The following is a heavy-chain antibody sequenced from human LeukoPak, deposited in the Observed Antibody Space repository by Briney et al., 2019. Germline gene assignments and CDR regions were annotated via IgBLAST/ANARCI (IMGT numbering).Heavy chain of an antibody. D-gene: IGHD2-2*01. V-gene: IGHV1-2*02. Sequence: ASVKVSCKASGYTFAGYYMHWVRQAPGQGLEWMGWIKPNNGGTNYAQKFQGRVTMTRDTSVSTAYMELSRLRSDDTAVYYCARARGDIVVVPAAIWFDPWGQGTLVTVSS. CDR1: GYTFAGYY. J-gene: IGHJ5*02. CDR3: ARARGDIVVVPAAIWFDP. CDR2: IKPNNGGT.